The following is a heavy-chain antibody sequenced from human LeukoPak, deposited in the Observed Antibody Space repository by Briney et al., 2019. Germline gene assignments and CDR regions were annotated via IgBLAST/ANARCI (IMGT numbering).Heavy chain of an antibody. CDR3: ATYYGSGSYYSPFDY. CDR1: GGSVSSDY. J-gene: IGHJ4*02. CDR2: MHSNGNS. V-gene: IGHV4-59*02. D-gene: IGHD3-10*01. Sequence: SETLSLTCTVSGGSVSSDYWSWIRQPPGKGLEWIGYMHSNGNSAYNPSLSSRVTVSLDTSKSQFSLKLSSVTAADTAVYYCATYYGSGSYYSPFDYWGQGTLVTVSS.